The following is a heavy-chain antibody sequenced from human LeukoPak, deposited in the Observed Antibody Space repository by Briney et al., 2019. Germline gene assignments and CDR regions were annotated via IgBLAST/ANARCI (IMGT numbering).Heavy chain of an antibody. CDR1: GLTVSYNY. D-gene: IGHD6-6*01. J-gene: IGHJ4*02. Sequence: GGSLTLSCAVSGLTVSYNYMGWVSQPPGKGPELVSVIETGGTTYYADSVKGRFTISRDNAKNSLYLEMNSLRAEDTAVYYCARKLGIAARPVDYWGQGTLVTVSS. CDR3: ARKLGIAARPVDY. V-gene: IGHV3-53*03. CDR2: IETGGTT.